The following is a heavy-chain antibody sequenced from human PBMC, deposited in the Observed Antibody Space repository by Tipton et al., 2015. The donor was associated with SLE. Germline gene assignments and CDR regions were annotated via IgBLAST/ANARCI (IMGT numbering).Heavy chain of an antibody. CDR2: IYYSGST. CDR3: ARHTAAAGTGDYFDY. J-gene: IGHJ4*02. CDR1: GGSISSYY. Sequence: TLSLTCTVSGGSISSYYWSWIRQPPGKGLEWIGYIYYSGSTNYNPSLKSRVTISVDTSKNQFSLKLSSVTAADTAVYYCARHTAAAGTGDYFDYWGQGTLVTVSS. D-gene: IGHD6-13*01. V-gene: IGHV4-59*08.